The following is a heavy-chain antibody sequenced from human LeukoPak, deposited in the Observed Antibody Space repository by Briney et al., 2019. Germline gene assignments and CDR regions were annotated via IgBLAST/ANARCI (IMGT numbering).Heavy chain of an antibody. CDR2: TSSSSSYI. V-gene: IGHV3-21*01. D-gene: IGHD3-22*01. CDR1: GFTFSSYS. CDR3: ARKYYYDSIRYIDY. Sequence: GGSLRLSCAASGFTFSSYSMNWVRQAPGKGLEWVSSTSSSSSYIYYADSVKGRFTISRDNAKNSLYLQMNSLRAEDTAVYYCARKYYYDSIRYIDYWGQGTLVTVSS. J-gene: IGHJ4*02.